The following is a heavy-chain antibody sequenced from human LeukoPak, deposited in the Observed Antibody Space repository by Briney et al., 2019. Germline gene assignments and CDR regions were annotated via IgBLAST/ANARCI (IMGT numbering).Heavy chain of an antibody. V-gene: IGHV3-23*01. Sequence: GGSLRLSCAASGFTFSSHAMNWVRQAPGKGLEWVSAISGSGGATYYADSVKGRFTISRENAKNSLYLQMNSLRAGDTAVYYCARAAYSSTWYSRYFDLWGRGTLVTVSS. D-gene: IGHD6-13*01. J-gene: IGHJ2*01. CDR1: GFTFSSHA. CDR3: ARAAYSSTWYSRYFDL. CDR2: ISGSGGAT.